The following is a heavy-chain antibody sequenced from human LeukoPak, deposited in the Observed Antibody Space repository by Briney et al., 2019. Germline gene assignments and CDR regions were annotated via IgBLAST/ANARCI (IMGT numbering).Heavy chain of an antibody. Sequence: SVTLSLTCTVSGGSISGHYWTWIRQPPGKGLEWIGQIHYSGRPDYNPSLKSRVTISVDTSKNQLSLKVTSVTGADTAAYYCARFGVDYDMDVWGQGTTVTVSS. CDR2: IHYSGRP. CDR3: ARFGVDYDMDV. D-gene: IGHD3-16*01. V-gene: IGHV4-59*11. CDR1: GGSISGHY. J-gene: IGHJ6*02.